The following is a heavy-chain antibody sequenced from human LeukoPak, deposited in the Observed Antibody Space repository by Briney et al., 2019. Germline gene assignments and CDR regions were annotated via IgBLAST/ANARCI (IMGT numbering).Heavy chain of an antibody. CDR3: ARDGPGTYDSSGLGID. CDR2: INPNSGGT. V-gene: IGHV1-2*06. J-gene: IGHJ4*02. D-gene: IGHD3-22*01. Sequence: ASVKVSCKASGYTFTGYYLHWVRQAPGQGLEWMGRINPNSGGTNYAQKFQGRVTMTRDTSIGTAYMELSSLTSDDTAVYYCARDGPGTYDSSGLGIDWGQGTLVTVSS. CDR1: GYTFTGYY.